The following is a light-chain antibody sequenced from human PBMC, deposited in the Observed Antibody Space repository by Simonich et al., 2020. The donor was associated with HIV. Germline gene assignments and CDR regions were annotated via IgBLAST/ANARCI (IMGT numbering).Light chain of an antibody. V-gene: IGKV1-5*03. Sequence: DIQMTQSPSTLSASVGDRVTITCRASQSISSWLAWYRQNPGKAPKLLIYKASSLESGVPSRFSGSGSGTEFTLTISSLQPDDFATYYCQQYNSYLYTFGQGTKLEIK. CDR1: QSISSW. CDR3: QQYNSYLYT. J-gene: IGKJ2*01. CDR2: KAS.